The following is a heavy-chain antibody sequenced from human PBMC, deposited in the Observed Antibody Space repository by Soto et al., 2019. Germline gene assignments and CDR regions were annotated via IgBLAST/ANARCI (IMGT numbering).Heavy chain of an antibody. Sequence: GGSLRLSCAASGFTFSSYGMHWVRQAPGKGLEWVAVIWYDGSNKYYADSVKGRFTISRDNSKNTLYLQMNSLRAEDTAVYYCARDYYDSSGYYYVHAFDIWGQGTMVTVSS. CDR1: GFTFSSYG. V-gene: IGHV3-33*01. J-gene: IGHJ3*02. CDR2: IWYDGSNK. D-gene: IGHD3-22*01. CDR3: ARDYYDSSGYYYVHAFDI.